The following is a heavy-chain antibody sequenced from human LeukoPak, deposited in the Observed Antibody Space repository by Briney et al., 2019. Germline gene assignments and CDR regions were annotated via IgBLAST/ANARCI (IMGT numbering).Heavy chain of an antibody. CDR1: GGTFSSYA. CDR2: INPSGGST. Sequence: ASVKVSCKASGGTFSSYAISWVRQAPGQGPEWMGIINPSGGSTSYPQKFQGRVTMTRDMSTSTVYMELSSLRSEDTAVFYCARSFGASQQYTSSWNYYYMDVWGEGTTVTVSS. CDR3: ARSFGASQQYTSSWNYYYMDV. D-gene: IGHD6-13*01. J-gene: IGHJ6*03. V-gene: IGHV1-46*01.